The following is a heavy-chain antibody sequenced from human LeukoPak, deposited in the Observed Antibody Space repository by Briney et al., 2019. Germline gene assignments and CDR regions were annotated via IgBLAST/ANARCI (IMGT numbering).Heavy chain of an antibody. D-gene: IGHD2-8*01. CDR1: GYSITSGYY. V-gene: IGHV4-38-2*01. Sequence: SETLSLTCAVSGYSITSGYYWGWIRQPPGKGLEWIGSIYHSGSTYYNPSLKSRVTISVDTSKNQFYLKLSSVTAADTAVYYCAGIPDVLMVYSHAFDIWGQGTMVTVSS. CDR2: IYHSGST. J-gene: IGHJ3*02. CDR3: AGIPDVLMVYSHAFDI.